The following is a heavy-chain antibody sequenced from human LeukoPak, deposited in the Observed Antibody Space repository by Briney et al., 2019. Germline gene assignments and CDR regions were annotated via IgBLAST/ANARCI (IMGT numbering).Heavy chain of an antibody. V-gene: IGHV3-11*04. CDR2: ISSGGSTI. CDR1: GYTFHHYH. Sequence: GVPLRPSCAASGYTFHHYHESWLPRAPGEGLEWVSYISSGGSTIYYSDSVKGRFTISRFNAKNSLYLQMNSLRAEDTAVYYCARDFDYWGQGTVVTVSS. CDR3: ARDFDY. J-gene: IGHJ4*02.